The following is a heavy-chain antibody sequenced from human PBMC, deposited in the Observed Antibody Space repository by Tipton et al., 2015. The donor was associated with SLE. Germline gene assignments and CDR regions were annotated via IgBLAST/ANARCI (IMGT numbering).Heavy chain of an antibody. V-gene: IGHV3-21*01. Sequence: SLRLSCAASGLTFSTYSMNWVRQAPGKGLEWVSSISDRSSHIYYADSVKGRFTISRDNAKNSLYLQMNNLRAEDTAVYYCARNFFGVVNYYYFMDVWGKGTTVTVSS. CDR1: GLTFSTYS. J-gene: IGHJ6*03. CDR2: ISDRSSHI. CDR3: ARNFFGVVNYYYFMDV. D-gene: IGHD3-3*01.